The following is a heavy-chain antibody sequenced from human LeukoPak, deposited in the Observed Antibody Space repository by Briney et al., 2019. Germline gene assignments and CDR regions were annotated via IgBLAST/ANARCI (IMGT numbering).Heavy chain of an antibody. Sequence: PGGSLGLSCAASGFTFSAYAMSWVRQAPGKGLEWVSAISGSGDRTYYADSVKGRFTTSRDNSKNTLYLQMNSLRAEDTAIYYCAKDLAYDSSDYHVIFDCWGQGTLVTVSS. CDR1: GFTFSAYA. CDR3: AKDLAYDSSDYHVIFDC. V-gene: IGHV3-23*01. D-gene: IGHD3-22*01. CDR2: ISGSGDRT. J-gene: IGHJ4*02.